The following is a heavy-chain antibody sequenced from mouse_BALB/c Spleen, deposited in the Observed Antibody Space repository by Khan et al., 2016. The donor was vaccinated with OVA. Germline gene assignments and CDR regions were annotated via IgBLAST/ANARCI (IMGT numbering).Heavy chain of an antibody. V-gene: IGHV9-4*02. CDR2: INTHSGVP. CDR3: ARGGAAYDRNDGGAMEY. J-gene: IGHJ4*01. D-gene: IGHD2-14*01. CDR1: GYTFTTAG. Sequence: QIQLVQSGPELKKPGETVRISCKASGYTFTTAGIQWVQKMPGKGLKWIGWINTHSGVPKYAEDFKGRFAFSLAISVSTAYLQITNLKNEDTATYCCARGGAAYDRNDGGAMEYWGQGTSVTVSS.